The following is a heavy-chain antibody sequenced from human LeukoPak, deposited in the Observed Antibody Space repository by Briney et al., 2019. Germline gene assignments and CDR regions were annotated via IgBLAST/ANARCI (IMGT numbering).Heavy chain of an antibody. CDR1: GGFISGSHYY. J-gene: IGHJ4*02. V-gene: IGHV4-39*01. Sequence: KPSETLSLTCTVSGGFISGSHYYWAWIRQPPGKGLEWIGMINYSGNRYYNPSLWSRATISVDTSTNQFSLNLNSVTAADMAVYYCARGYDYWGQGTLVAVSS. CDR3: ARGYDY. D-gene: IGHD3-22*01. CDR2: INYSGNR.